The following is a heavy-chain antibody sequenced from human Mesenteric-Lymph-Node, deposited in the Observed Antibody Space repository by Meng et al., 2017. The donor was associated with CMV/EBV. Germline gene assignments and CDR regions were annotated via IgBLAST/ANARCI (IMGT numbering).Heavy chain of an antibody. Sequence: ASGFTFSSHGMQWVRQAPGKGLEWVSSIGGSGGSIYFADSVKGRFTISRDNSKNTLYLQMNSLRAEDTAVYYCAIRPGDLGRYFDYWGQGTLVPSPQ. CDR3: AIRPGDLGRYFDY. D-gene: IGHD7-27*01. CDR1: GFTFSSHG. V-gene: IGHV3-23*01. J-gene: IGHJ4*02. CDR2: IGGSGGSI.